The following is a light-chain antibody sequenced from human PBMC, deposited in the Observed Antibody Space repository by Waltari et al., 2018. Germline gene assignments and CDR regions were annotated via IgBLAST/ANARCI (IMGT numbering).Light chain of an antibody. CDR1: SGDVVGYEY. CDR2: DTT. V-gene: IGLV2-14*03. Sequence: QSALTQPASVSGSPGQSITISCTGTSGDVVGYEYVSWSQQHPGKAPKLVIYDTTIRPSGISDRFSGSKSGTTASLSISGLQAEDEADYFCSSWTTSDTRKVIFGGGTKLTVL. CDR3: SSWTTSDTRKVI. J-gene: IGLJ2*01.